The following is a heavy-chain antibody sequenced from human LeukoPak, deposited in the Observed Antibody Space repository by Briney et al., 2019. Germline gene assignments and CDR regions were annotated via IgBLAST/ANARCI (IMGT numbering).Heavy chain of an antibody. CDR1: GGTFSSYA. V-gene: IGHV1-69*04. CDR2: IIPILGIA. CDR3: ARGARTYYYDSSGSPFDY. D-gene: IGHD3-22*01. Sequence: SVKVSCKASGGTFSSYAISWVRQAPGQGLEWMGRIIPILGIANYAQKFQGRVTITADKSTSTAYMELSSLRSEDTAVYYCARGARTYYYDSSGSPFDYWGQGTLVTVSS. J-gene: IGHJ4*02.